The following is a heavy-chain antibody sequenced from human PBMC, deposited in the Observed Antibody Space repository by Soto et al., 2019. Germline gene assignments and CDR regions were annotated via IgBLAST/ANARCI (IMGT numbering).Heavy chain of an antibody. CDR2: FDPEDGET. CDR3: ATLEYSSSWSPYYYYGMDV. Sequence: QVQLVQSGAEVKKPGASVKVSCKVSGYTLTELSMHWVRQAPGKGLEWMGGFDPEDGETIYAQKFQGRVTMTEDTSTDTAYMELSSLRSADTAVYYCATLEYSSSWSPYYYYGMDVWGQGTTVTVSS. J-gene: IGHJ6*02. D-gene: IGHD6-13*01. CDR1: GYTLTELS. V-gene: IGHV1-24*01.